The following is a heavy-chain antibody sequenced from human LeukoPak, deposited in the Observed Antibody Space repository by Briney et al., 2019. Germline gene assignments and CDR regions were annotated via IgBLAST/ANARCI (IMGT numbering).Heavy chain of an antibody. CDR1: GYTFTSYG. V-gene: IGHV1-18*01. J-gene: IGHJ4*02. CDR2: ISAYNGNT. D-gene: IGHD6-25*01. Sequence: ASVKVSCKASGYTFTSYGTSWVRQAPGQGLEWMGWISAYNGNTNYAQKLQGRVTMTTDTSTSTAYMELSSLRSEDTAVYYCARGSFSRYEKRFDYWGQGTLVTVSS. CDR3: ARGSFSRYEKRFDY.